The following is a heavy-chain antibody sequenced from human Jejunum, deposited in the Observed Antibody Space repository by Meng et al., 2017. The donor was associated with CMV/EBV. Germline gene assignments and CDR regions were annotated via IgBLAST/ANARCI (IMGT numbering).Heavy chain of an antibody. V-gene: IGHV4-61*02. CDR1: GGSTGSGSYD. J-gene: IGHJ4*02. CDR2: LYSSGST. Sequence: PGLGNPPPSLSHAVTVAGGSTGSGSYDWSWTRQHAGRRLEWVWRLYSSGSTNYNPSLQSRVTVSLDTSQNQFSLYLTSVTAADTVVYYCSRERTTPGYNQFHFDYWGQGTLVTVSS. CDR3: SRERTTPGYNQFHFDY. D-gene: IGHD5-24*01.